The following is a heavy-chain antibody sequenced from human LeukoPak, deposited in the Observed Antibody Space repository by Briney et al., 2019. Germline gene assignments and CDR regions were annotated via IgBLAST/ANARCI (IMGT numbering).Heavy chain of an antibody. J-gene: IGHJ4*02. CDR2: INHSGST. Sequence: SETLSLTCAVYGGSFSGYYWSWIRQPPGKGLEWIGEINHSGSTNYNPSPKSRVTISVDTSKNQFSLKLSSVTAADTAAYYCARLRGAVTGTDPFDYWGQGTLVTVSS. D-gene: IGHD6-19*01. CDR1: GGSFSGYY. V-gene: IGHV4-34*01. CDR3: ARLRGAVTGTDPFDY.